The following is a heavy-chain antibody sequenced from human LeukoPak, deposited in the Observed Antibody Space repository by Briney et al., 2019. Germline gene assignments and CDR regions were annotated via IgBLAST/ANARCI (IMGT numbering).Heavy chain of an antibody. D-gene: IGHD5-24*01. CDR1: GFTFSNAW. J-gene: IGHJ5*02. CDR2: IKSKTDGGTT. CDR3: TTRPQRWLQLSGWFDP. V-gene: IGHV3-15*01. Sequence: KAGGSLRLSCAASGFTFSNAWMSWARQAPGKGLEWVGRIKSKTDGGTTDYAAPVKGRFTISRDDSKNTLYLQMNSLKTEDTAVYYCTTRPQRWLQLSGWFDPWGQGTLVTVSS.